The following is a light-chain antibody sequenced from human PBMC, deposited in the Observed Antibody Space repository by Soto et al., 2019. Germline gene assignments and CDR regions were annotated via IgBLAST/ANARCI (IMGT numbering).Light chain of an antibody. CDR2: AAS. CDR1: QGISNY. CDR3: KKYNSARQA. Sequence: DIQMTQSPSSLSASVGDRVTITCRASQGISNYLAWYQQKPGKVPKLLIYAASTLQSGVPSRFSGSGSGTDFTLNISSLQPEDVATYYCKKYNSARQAFGPGTKVDIK. J-gene: IGKJ3*01. V-gene: IGKV1-27*01.